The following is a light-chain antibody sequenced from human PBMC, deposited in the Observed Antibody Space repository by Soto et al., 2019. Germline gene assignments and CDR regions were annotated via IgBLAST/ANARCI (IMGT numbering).Light chain of an antibody. CDR1: QSGSSN. Sequence: EIVMTQSPATLSVSPGETATLSCRAIQSGSSNLAWYQQRPGQAPRLLIYGAFIRATGIPARFSGSGSGTEFSLTISSLQSEDFAVYYCLQYNNWPPWTFGQGTKVDIK. J-gene: IGKJ1*01. V-gene: IGKV3-15*01. CDR2: GAF. CDR3: LQYNNWPPWT.